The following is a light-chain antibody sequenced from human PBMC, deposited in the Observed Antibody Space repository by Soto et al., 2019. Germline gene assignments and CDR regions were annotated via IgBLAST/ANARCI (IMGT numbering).Light chain of an antibody. CDR3: QQRSNWPRIT. V-gene: IGKV3-11*01. Sequence: EIVLTQSPVTLSLSPGERATLSCRASQSVRTYLAWYQVKPGQAPRLLIYDASNRATGIPARFSGSGSGTDFTLTISSLEPEDFAVYYCQQRSNWPRITFGPGTKVDI. J-gene: IGKJ3*01. CDR1: QSVRTY. CDR2: DAS.